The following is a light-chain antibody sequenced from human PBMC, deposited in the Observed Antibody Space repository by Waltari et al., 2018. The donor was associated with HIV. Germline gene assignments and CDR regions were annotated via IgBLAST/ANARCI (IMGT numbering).Light chain of an antibody. CDR3: TSYAGINNVV. Sequence: QSPLTQPASVSGYPGQPITISCTGAGSAFVTYNTASWYQQHPGRAPKLIIYDVNNRPSGVSSRFSGSRSANTASLAISGLQPEDEAEYYCTSYAGINNVVFGPGSKVTVL. J-gene: IGLJ1*01. CDR1: GSAFVTYNT. CDR2: DVN. V-gene: IGLV2-14*03.